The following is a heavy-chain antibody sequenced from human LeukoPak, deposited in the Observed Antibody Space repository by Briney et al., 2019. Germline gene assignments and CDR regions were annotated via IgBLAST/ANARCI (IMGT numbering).Heavy chain of an antibody. V-gene: IGHV1-8*01. J-gene: IGHJ6*03. CDR1: GYTFTSYA. Sequence: ASVKVSCKTSGYTFTSYAISWVRQAPGQGLEWMGWINPNSGNTGYAQKFQGRVTMTRNTSISTAYMELSSLRSEDTAVYYCARGRKQWLPAKYYYYYMDVWGKGTTVTISS. CDR3: ARGRKQWLPAKYYYYYMDV. D-gene: IGHD6-19*01. CDR2: INPNSGNT.